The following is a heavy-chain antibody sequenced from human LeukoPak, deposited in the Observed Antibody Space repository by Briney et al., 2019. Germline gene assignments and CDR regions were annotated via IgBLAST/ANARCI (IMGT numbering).Heavy chain of an antibody. D-gene: IGHD3-22*01. Sequence: ASVKVSCKASGYTFTDYYMHWVRQAPGQGLEWMGRINPSGGSTSYAQKFQGRVTMTRDTSTSTVYMELSSLRSEDTAVYYCARGLIIEYYYDSSGYFMAWGQGTLVTVSS. J-gene: IGHJ5*02. CDR1: GYTFTDYY. CDR3: ARGLIIEYYYDSSGYFMA. V-gene: IGHV1-46*01. CDR2: INPSGGST.